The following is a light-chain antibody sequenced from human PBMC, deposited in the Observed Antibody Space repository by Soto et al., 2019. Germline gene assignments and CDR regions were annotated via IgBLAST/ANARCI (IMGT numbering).Light chain of an antibody. CDR3: QQYHSYPST. V-gene: IGKV1-5*03. CDR2: KAY. J-gene: IGKJ3*01. CDR1: QSITNW. Sequence: DIQMSQSASTLAASVGDRLSITCRASQSITNWLAWYQQKPGKAPKLLIYKAYSLQSEVPSRFSGSASGPEFTLTISSLQPDYFATYYCQQYHSYPSTFCPGTKVDIK.